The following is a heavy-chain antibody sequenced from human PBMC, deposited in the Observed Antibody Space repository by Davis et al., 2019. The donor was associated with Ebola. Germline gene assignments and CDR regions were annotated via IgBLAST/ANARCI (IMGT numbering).Heavy chain of an antibody. D-gene: IGHD3-16*01. Sequence: SVKVSCKASGGTFSSYAISWVRQAPGQGLEWMGGIIPIFGTANYAQKFQGRVTITADESTSTAYMELSSLRSDDTAVYYCARLYPTDYSFDPWGQGTLVTVSS. J-gene: IGHJ5*02. CDR2: IIPIFGTA. CDR3: ARLYPTDYSFDP. V-gene: IGHV1-69*13. CDR1: GGTFSSYA.